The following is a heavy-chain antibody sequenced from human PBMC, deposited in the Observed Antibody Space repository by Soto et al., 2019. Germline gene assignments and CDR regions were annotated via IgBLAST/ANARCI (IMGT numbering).Heavy chain of an antibody. D-gene: IGHD5-18*01. Sequence: QVQLQGSGPRLVKPSQTLSLTCSVSGASISSGAYFWTWIRHHPGKGLEWIGYIYYSVSTSYTYQNQSHQSRVTISVDTSKILFSLRPTSVTAADTATYYCARDKGPDTYGQTRIRDYSYAMDVCGQGTTVIVSS. CDR2: IYYSVST. CDR1: GASISSGAYF. CDR3: ARDKGPDTYGQTRIRDYSYAMDV. V-gene: IGHV4-31*03. J-gene: IGHJ6*02.